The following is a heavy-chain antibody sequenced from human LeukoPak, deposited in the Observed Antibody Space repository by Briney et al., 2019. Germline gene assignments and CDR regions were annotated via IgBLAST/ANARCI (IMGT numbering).Heavy chain of an antibody. V-gene: IGHV4-30-2*01. Sequence: PSETLSLTCAVSGGSISSGGYPWSWIRQPPGQGLEWIGYIYHSGSTYYNPSLKSRVTISVDRSKNQFSLKLSSVTAADTAVYYCARVHSSSWYDRHFDYWGQGTLVTVSS. CDR2: IYHSGST. D-gene: IGHD6-13*01. CDR1: GGSISSGGYP. CDR3: ARVHSSSWYDRHFDY. J-gene: IGHJ4*02.